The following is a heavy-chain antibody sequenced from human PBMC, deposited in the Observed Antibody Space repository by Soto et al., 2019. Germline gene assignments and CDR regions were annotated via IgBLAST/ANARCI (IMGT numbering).Heavy chain of an antibody. CDR2: ISGSGGST. V-gene: IGHV3-23*01. Sequence: EVQLLESGGGLVQPGGSLRLSCAASGFTFSSYAMSWVRQAPGKGLEWVSAISGSGGSTYYADSVKGRFTISRDNSKNTLYLQMNSLRAEDTAVYYCAKVQVPGPSGWYYFDYWGQGTLVTVSS. CDR1: GFTFSSYA. CDR3: AKVQVPGPSGWYYFDY. D-gene: IGHD6-19*01. J-gene: IGHJ4*02.